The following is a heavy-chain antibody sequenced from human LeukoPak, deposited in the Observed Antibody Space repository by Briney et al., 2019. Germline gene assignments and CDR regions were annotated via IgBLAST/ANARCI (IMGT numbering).Heavy chain of an antibody. CDR1: GYSISSDYY. Sequence: SETLSLTCTVSGYSISSDYYWGWIRQPPGKGLEWIGSIYHSGSTYYNPSLKSRVTISVDTSKNQFSLKLSSVTAADTAVYYCARAPSAMVRGVIKGGAFDYWGQGTLVTVSS. CDR2: IYHSGST. CDR3: ARAPSAMVRGVIKGGAFDY. J-gene: IGHJ4*02. V-gene: IGHV4-38-2*02. D-gene: IGHD3-10*01.